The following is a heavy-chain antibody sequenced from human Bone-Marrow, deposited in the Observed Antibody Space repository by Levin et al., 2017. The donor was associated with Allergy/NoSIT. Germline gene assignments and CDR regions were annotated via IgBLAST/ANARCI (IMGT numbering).Heavy chain of an antibody. CDR3: ARVVLPRYCTSTSCSDSGYYVDY. CDR1: GFTFSSYD. D-gene: IGHD2-2*01. V-gene: IGHV3-13*04. J-gene: IGHJ4*02. Sequence: PGESLKISCAASGFTFSSYDMHWVRQATGRGLEWVSAIGTAADSYYSGSVKGRFTVSRDNAKNSFYLQMNSLRAGDTAVYYCARVVLPRYCTSTSCSDSGYYVDYWGQGTLVTVSS. CDR2: IGTAADS.